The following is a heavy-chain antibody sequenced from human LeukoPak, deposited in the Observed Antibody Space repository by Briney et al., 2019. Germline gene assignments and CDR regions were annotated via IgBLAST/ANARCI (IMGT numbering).Heavy chain of an antibody. CDR3: ARDRRSDQLLDY. CDR2: IYYSGST. J-gene: IGHJ4*02. D-gene: IGHD2-2*01. Sequence: SETLSLTCTVSGGSISSGGYYWGWIRQHPGKGLEWIGYIYYSGSTYYNPSLKSRVTISVDTSKNQFSLKLSSVTAADTAVYYCARDRRSDQLLDYCGQGTLVTVSS. V-gene: IGHV4-31*03. CDR1: GGSISSGGYY.